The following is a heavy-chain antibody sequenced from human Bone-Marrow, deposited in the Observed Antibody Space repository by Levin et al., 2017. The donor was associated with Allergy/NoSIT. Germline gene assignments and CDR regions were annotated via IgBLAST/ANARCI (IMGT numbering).Heavy chain of an antibody. CDR3: AREGFWTD. D-gene: IGHD3/OR15-3a*01. CDR1: GFRFSDYY. Sequence: PGGSLRLSCAATGFRFSDYYMSWIRQVPGKGLEWVSYISVSGRETNYADSVKGRFTISRDNAMNSLSLQMNSLRVDDSAVYYCAREGFWTDWGQGTLVTVSS. J-gene: IGHJ4*02. V-gene: IGHV3-11*06. CDR2: ISVSGRET.